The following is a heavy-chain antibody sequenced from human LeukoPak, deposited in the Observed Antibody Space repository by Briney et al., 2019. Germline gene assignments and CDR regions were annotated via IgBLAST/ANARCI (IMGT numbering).Heavy chain of an antibody. CDR1: GFTFSNYA. D-gene: IGHD1-26*01. CDR3: AKSCNRGGSYSWYFDL. Sequence: GGSLRLSCAASGFTFSNYAMSWVRQAPGKGLEWVSVIGGNGGSTFYADSVKGRFTISRDNSRNTLFLQMSSLRAEDTALYYCAKSCNRGGSYSWYFDLWGRGTLVTVSS. CDR2: IGGNGGST. V-gene: IGHV3-23*01. J-gene: IGHJ2*01.